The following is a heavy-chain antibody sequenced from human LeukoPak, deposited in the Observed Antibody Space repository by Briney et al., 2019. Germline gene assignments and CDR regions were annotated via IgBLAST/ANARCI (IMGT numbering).Heavy chain of an antibody. CDR2: ISYDGSNK. V-gene: IGHV3-30*03. J-gene: IGHJ4*02. CDR1: GFTFSSYG. Sequence: GGSLRLSCAASGFTFSSYGMHWVHQAPGKGLEWVAVISYDGSNKYYADSVKGRFTTSRDNSKNTLYLQMNSLRPADTAVYYCAPWTSALNYWGQGTLVTVSS. CDR3: APWTSALNY. D-gene: IGHD3/OR15-3a*01.